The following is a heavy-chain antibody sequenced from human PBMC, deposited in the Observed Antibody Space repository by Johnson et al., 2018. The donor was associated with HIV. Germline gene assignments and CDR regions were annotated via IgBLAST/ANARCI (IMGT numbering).Heavy chain of an antibody. J-gene: IGHJ3*02. CDR3: ASRYGDYGLGAFDI. CDR1: GFTFDDYG. V-gene: IGHV3-20*04. CDR2: INWNGGST. Sequence: VQLVESGGGVARPGGSLRLSCEASGFTFDDYGMTWVRQPPGKGLEWVSGINWNGGSTYYADSVKGRFTISRDNSKNTLYLQMNSLRAEDTAVYYLASRYGDYGLGAFDIWGQGTMVTVSS. D-gene: IGHD4-17*01.